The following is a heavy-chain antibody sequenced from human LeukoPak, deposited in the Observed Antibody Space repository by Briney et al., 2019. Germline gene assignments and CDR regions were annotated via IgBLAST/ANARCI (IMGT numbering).Heavy chain of an antibody. CDR3: ARDQITMVRGLNWFDP. J-gene: IGHJ5*02. V-gene: IGHV1-18*01. CDR2: ISAYNGNT. Sequence: ASVKVSCKASGYTLTSYGISWVRQAPGQGLEWMGWISAYNGNTNYAQKLQGRVTMTTDTSTSTAYMELRSLRSDDTAVYYCARDQITMVRGLNWFDPWGQGTLVTVSS. CDR1: GYTLTSYG. D-gene: IGHD3-10*01.